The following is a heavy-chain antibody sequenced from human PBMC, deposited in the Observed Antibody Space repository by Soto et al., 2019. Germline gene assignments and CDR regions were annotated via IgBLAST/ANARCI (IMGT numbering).Heavy chain of an antibody. CDR1: GFTFTSSA. V-gene: IGHV1-58*02. D-gene: IGHD2-2*01. Sequence: SVKVSCKASGFTFTSSAMQWVRQARGQRLEWIGWIVVGSGNTNYAQKFQERVTMTRDTSISTAYMELSRLRSDDTAVYYCARCRSDIVLVPAAIWSWFDPWGQGTLVTVPQ. CDR2: IVVGSGNT. CDR3: ARCRSDIVLVPAAIWSWFDP. J-gene: IGHJ5*02.